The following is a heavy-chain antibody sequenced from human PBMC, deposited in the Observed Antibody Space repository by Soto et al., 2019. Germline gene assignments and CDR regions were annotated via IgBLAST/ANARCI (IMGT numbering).Heavy chain of an antibody. J-gene: IGHJ5*02. D-gene: IGHD3-3*01. V-gene: IGHV4-34*01. CDR1: GGSFSGYY. Sequence: QVQLQQWGAGLLKPSETLSLTCAVYGGSFSGYYWSWIRQPPGKGLEWIGEINHSGSTNYNPSLKSRVTISVDTSKNQFSLKLSSVTAADTAVYYCARGIRITIFGVAPHRFDPWGQGTLVTVSS. CDR3: ARGIRITIFGVAPHRFDP. CDR2: INHSGST.